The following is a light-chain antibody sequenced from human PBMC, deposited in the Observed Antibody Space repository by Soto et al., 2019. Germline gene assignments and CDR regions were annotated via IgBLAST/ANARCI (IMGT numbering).Light chain of an antibody. CDR1: QGIRND. J-gene: IGKJ1*01. CDR3: QQYDTYWT. V-gene: IGKV1-17*01. CDR2: GAS. Sequence: DIPKTQSSSSPSASVRDRVTITCRASQGIRNDLGWYQQKPGKAPKLLIYGASNLQSGVPSRFSGSGSGTEFTLTISSLQPGDFATYYCQQYDTYWTFGQGTKVDIK.